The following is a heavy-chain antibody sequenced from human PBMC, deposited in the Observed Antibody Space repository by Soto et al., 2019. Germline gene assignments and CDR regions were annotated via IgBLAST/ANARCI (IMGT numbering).Heavy chain of an antibody. CDR2: MRYSGET. V-gene: IGHV4-39*01. Sequence: QLHLQQSGPGLVKPSETLSLTCTVSGGSITSSSYYRGWVRQPPGKGFEWIGNMRYSGETHSDPSIKRRVSNTEETHKSHFSLSLTSVTAADTAIYLSVCTVGPPTGIDYWGQGILVTVSS. CDR3: VCTVGPPTGIDY. J-gene: IGHJ4*02. D-gene: IGHD1-26*01. CDR1: GGSITSSSYY.